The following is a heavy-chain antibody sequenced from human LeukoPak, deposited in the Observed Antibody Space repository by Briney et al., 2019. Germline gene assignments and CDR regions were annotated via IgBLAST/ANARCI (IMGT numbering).Heavy chain of an antibody. Sequence: ASGPALVKPTQTLTLTCTFSGFSLSTSGMRVSWIRQPPGKALEWLARIDWDDDKFYSTSLKTRLTISKDTSKNQVVLTMTNMDPVDTATYYCAGTLIVGALYYFDYWGQGTLVTVSS. V-gene: IGHV2-70*04. CDR2: IDWDDDK. J-gene: IGHJ4*02. CDR1: GFSLSTSGMR. D-gene: IGHD1-26*01. CDR3: AGTLIVGALYYFDY.